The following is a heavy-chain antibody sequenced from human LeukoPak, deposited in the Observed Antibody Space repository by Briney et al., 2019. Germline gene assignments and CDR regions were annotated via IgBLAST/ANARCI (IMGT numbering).Heavy chain of an antibody. CDR3: ARGPGAFDY. Sequence: GGSLRLSCAASGINVGSNYMNWVRQAPGRGLEWVSVMYSEGGTNYSDSVKGRFTISRDYLKNTLYLQMDSLRVEDTAVYYCARGPGAFDYWGQGTLVTVSS. CDR2: MYSEGGT. J-gene: IGHJ4*02. CDR1: GINVGSNY. V-gene: IGHV3-66*01.